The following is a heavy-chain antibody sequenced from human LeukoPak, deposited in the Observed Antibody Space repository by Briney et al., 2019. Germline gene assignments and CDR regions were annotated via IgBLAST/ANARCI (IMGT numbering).Heavy chain of an antibody. Sequence: SETLSLTCTVSGGSISSSSYYWGWIRQPPGKGLEWIGEIYHSGSTNYNPSLKSRVTISVDKSKNQFSLKLSSVTAADTAVYYCASGSTTDYWGQGTLVTVSS. D-gene: IGHD5/OR15-5a*01. V-gene: IGHV4-39*07. CDR1: GGSISSSSYY. CDR3: ASGSTTDY. CDR2: IYHSGST. J-gene: IGHJ4*02.